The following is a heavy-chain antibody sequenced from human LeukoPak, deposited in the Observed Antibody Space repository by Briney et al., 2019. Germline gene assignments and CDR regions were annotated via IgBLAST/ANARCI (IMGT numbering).Heavy chain of an antibody. CDR1: GGSFSGCY. D-gene: IGHD3-10*01. J-gene: IGHJ5*02. V-gene: IGHV4-34*01. CDR2: INHSGST. CDR3: ARLRPLLWFGEFTFDFVP. Sequence: SETLSLTCAVYGGSFSGCYWSWIRQPPGKGLEWIGGINHSGSTNYNPSLKSRVTISVDTSKNQFSLKLSSVTAADTAVYYCARLRPLLWFGEFTFDFVPWGQGTLVTVSS.